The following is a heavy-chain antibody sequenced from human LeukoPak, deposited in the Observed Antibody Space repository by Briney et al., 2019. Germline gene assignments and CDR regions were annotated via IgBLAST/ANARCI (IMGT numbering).Heavy chain of an antibody. V-gene: IGHV4-34*01. Sequence: PSETLSLTCAVYGGSFSGYYWSWIRQPPGKGLEWIGEINHSGSTNYNPSLKSRVTISVDTSKNQFSLKLSSVTAADTAVYYCARVDPMVRGVIDYWGQGTLVTVSS. CDR1: GGSFSGYY. CDR3: ARVDPMVRGVIDY. J-gene: IGHJ4*02. D-gene: IGHD3-10*01. CDR2: INHSGST.